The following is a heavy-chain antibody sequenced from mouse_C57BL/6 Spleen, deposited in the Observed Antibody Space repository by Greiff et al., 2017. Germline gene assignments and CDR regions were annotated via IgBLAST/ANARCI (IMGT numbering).Heavy chain of an antibody. J-gene: IGHJ2*01. D-gene: IGHD3-1*01. Sequence: VQLQQPGAELVMPGASVKLSCKASGYTFTSYWMHWVKQRPGQGLEWIGAIDPSGSYTNYNQKFKGKSTLTVDKSSSTAYMQLSSLTSEDSAVYYGAGGAGHLDDWGKGTTLTVSS. V-gene: IGHV1-69*01. CDR1: GYTFTSYW. CDR3: AGGAGHLDD. CDR2: IDPSGSYT.